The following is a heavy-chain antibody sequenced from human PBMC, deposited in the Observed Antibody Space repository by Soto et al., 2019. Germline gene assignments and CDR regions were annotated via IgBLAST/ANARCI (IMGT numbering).Heavy chain of an antibody. Sequence: SETLSLTCTVSGGSISSYYWSWIRQPPGKGLEWIGYISYSGSTDYNPSLKSRVTISVDTSKNQFSLKLSSVTAADTAVYYCAKDGRGDLNWFDPWGQGTLVTVS. CDR3: AKDGRGDLNWFDP. D-gene: IGHD3-10*01. CDR1: GGSISSYY. J-gene: IGHJ5*02. V-gene: IGHV4-59*01. CDR2: ISYSGST.